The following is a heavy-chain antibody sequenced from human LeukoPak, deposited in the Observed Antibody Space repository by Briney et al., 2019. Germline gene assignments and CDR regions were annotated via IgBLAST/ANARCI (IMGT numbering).Heavy chain of an antibody. CDR3: AKRTDMVWPWDY. Sequence: GGSLRLSCAGSGFTFRSYAMSWVRQAPGKGLEWVSSISGSGGLTFYADPVKGRFVISRDNSKNTLYLQMNSLGVEDTAMYYCAKRTDMVWPWDYWGQGTLVTVSS. J-gene: IGHJ4*02. V-gene: IGHV3-23*01. CDR2: ISGSGGLT. D-gene: IGHD5-18*01. CDR1: GFTFRSYA.